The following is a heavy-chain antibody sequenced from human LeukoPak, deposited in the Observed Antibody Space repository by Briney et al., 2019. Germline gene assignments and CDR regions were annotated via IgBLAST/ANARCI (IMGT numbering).Heavy chain of an antibody. D-gene: IGHD6-19*01. V-gene: IGHV3-9*01. J-gene: IGHJ6*03. CDR1: GFTFDDYA. CDR2: ISWNSGSI. Sequence: SGGSLRLSCAASGFTFDDYAMHWVRQAPGKGLEWVSGISWNSGSIGYADSVKGRLTISRDNAKNSLYLQMYSLRAEDTALYYCAKGAHSSGWYVGYYYYYMDVWGKGTTVTVSS. CDR3: AKGAHSSGWYVGYYYYYMDV.